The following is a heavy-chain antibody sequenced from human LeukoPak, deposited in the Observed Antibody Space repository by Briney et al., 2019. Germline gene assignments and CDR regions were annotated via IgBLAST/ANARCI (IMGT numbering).Heavy chain of an antibody. Sequence: ASVKVSCKASGYTFTSYGISWVRQAPGQGLEWMGWISAYNGNTNYAQKLQGRVTMTTDTSTSTAYMELSSLRSEDTAVYYCARGALWCSGGSCFDYWGQGTLVTVSS. CDR3: ARGALWCSGGSCFDY. V-gene: IGHV1-18*01. J-gene: IGHJ4*02. D-gene: IGHD2-15*01. CDR2: ISAYNGNT. CDR1: GYTFTSYG.